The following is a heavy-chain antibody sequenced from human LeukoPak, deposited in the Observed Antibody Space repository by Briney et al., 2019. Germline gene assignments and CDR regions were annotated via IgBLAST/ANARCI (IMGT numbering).Heavy chain of an antibody. J-gene: IGHJ4*02. D-gene: IGHD2-2*01. CDR3: ARDYQGHFEY. CDR2: IKQDGNEK. Sequence: PGGPLRLSCAASRFTLSSYWMSWVRQAPGKGLGWVANIKQDGNEKYYVDSGEGRFTISRDNAKNSLYLQMNSLRVEDTYVYYCARDYQGHFEYWGQGTLVTVSS. V-gene: IGHV3-7*05. CDR1: RFTLSSYW.